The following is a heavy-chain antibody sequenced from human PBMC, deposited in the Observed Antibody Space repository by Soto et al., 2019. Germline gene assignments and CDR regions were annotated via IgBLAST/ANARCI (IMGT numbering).Heavy chain of an antibody. Sequence: QVQLVESGGGVVQPGRSLRLSCAASGFIFNSYGMHWVRQAPGKGLEWVAHISYDGSNEHYVDSVKGRFTISRDNSKNTVSLQMNRLRAEDTAVYYCAKDTYYHDSSGYYVFDYWGQGTLVTVSS. CDR2: ISYDGSNE. J-gene: IGHJ4*02. CDR1: GFIFNSYG. CDR3: AKDTYYHDSSGYYVFDY. V-gene: IGHV3-30*18. D-gene: IGHD3-22*01.